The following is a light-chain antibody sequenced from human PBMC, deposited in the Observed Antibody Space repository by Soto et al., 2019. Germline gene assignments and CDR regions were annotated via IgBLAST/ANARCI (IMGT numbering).Light chain of an antibody. CDR1: LTMNNN. Sequence: EIVMTQSPATLSVSPGESVTLSCRASLTMNNNIAWYQHKPGQAPRLLIFGASSSATGVPGRFSGSGFGTEFTLSISSLQSEDFEVYYCQQYNERPPWTFGQGTTVEMK. CDR2: GAS. J-gene: IGKJ1*01. CDR3: QQYNERPPWT. V-gene: IGKV3-15*01.